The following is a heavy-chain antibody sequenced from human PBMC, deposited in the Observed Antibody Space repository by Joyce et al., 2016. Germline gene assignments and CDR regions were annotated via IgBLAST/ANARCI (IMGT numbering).Heavy chain of an antibody. CDR1: GFTFSNFA. CDR2: ISGSGGVA. J-gene: IGHJ4*02. CDR3: ARGLFGSNWGDY. V-gene: IGHV3-23*01. D-gene: IGHD3-10*01. Sequence: EVQLLESGGGLVQPGGSLRLSCAASGFTFSNFAMSWVRQAPGKGLEGVSSISGSGGVAKYADSVKGRFTISRDNSKNTLFLEMSSLRVEDMAVYYCARGLFGSNWGDYWGQGTLVTVSS.